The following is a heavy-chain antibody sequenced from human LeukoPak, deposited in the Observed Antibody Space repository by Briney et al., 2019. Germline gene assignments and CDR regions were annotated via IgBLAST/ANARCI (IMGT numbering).Heavy chain of an antibody. D-gene: IGHD5-12*01. CDR2: INTNTGNP. Sequence: ASVKVSCKSSGDTFTSYAMNWVRQAPGQGLEWMGWINTNTGNPTYAQAFTGRFVFSLDTSVSTAYLQISSLKAEDTAVYYCASGYSGYDDTDYFDYWGQGTLVTVSS. J-gene: IGHJ4*02. CDR1: GDTFTSYA. V-gene: IGHV7-4-1*02. CDR3: ASGYSGYDDTDYFDY.